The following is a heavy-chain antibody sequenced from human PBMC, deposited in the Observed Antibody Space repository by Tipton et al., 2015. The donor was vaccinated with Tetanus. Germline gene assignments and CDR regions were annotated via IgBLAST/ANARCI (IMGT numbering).Heavy chain of an antibody. Sequence: EVQLVQSGGEVKKPGESLKISCKGSGYIFNNYWIGWVRQKPGKGLEWMGIIYPGDSDTRYSPSFQDQVTIPVDKAINTDYLQWSSLKASDASMFYCARENCTDGVCNFDFWGQGALVTVAS. CDR1: GYIFNNYW. V-gene: IGHV5-51*01. CDR2: IYPGDSDT. J-gene: IGHJ4*02. CDR3: ARENCTDGVCNFDF. D-gene: IGHD2-8*01.